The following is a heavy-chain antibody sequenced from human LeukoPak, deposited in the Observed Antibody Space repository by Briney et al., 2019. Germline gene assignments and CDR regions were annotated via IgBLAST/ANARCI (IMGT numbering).Heavy chain of an antibody. V-gene: IGHV1-3*01. CDR3: AREYYDYVWGSYRYWYYCDY. J-gene: IGHJ4*02. CDR1: GYTYTSYA. D-gene: IGHD3-16*02. Sequence: ASVKVSCKASGYTYTSYAMHSVRQAPGQRREWMGWINAGNGNTKYSQKLQGRVTMTRDTSATTAYMELSSLRSEDTAVYYCAREYYDYVWGSYRYWYYCDYWGQGTLVTVSS. CDR2: INAGNGNT.